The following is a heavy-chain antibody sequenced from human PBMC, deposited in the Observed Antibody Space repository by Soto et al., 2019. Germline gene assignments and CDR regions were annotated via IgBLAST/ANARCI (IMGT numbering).Heavy chain of an antibody. V-gene: IGHV1-69*13. Sequence: ASVKVSCKAYGGTFNSFGIKWVRQAPGQGLEWVGGIIPVFGTINYAQKFRGRVTITADASTSTSYMELSSLRSDDTAVYYCAIENWGPGGHYFDYWGQGTLVTVSS. D-gene: IGHD7-27*01. CDR1: GGTFNSFG. CDR2: IIPVFGTI. J-gene: IGHJ4*02. CDR3: AIENWGPGGHYFDY.